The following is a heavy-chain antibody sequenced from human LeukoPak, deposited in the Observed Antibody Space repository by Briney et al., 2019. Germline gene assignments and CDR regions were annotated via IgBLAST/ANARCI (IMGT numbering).Heavy chain of an antibody. D-gene: IGHD4-23*01. Sequence: PGGSLRLSCTASGFTFSDYYMSWIRQTPGKGLEWLSYISTRDNTIQYADSVKGRFTISRDNANNSVFLQMNNLRAEDSAIYYCARGARWAYYFDYWGRDPWSPSPQ. V-gene: IGHV3-11*01. CDR2: ISTRDNTI. J-gene: IGHJ4*02. CDR1: GFTFSDYY. CDR3: ARGARWAYYFDY.